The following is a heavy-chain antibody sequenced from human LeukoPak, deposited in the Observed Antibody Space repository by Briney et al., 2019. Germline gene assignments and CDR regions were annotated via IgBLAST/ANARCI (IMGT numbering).Heavy chain of an antibody. CDR1: GYTFTGHY. D-gene: IGHD1-26*01. Sequence: ASVKVSCKASGYTFTGHYMHWVRQAPGQGPEWMAWINPNSGDTNYAQKLQGRVTMATDTSTSTAYMELRSLRSDDTAVYYCAGGRGSLTDYWGQGTLVTVSS. J-gene: IGHJ4*02. CDR2: INPNSGDT. CDR3: AGGRGSLTDY. V-gene: IGHV1-2*02.